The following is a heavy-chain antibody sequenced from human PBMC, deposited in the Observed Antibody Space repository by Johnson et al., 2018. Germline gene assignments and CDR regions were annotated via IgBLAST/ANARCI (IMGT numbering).Heavy chain of an antibody. V-gene: IGHV3-74*01. CDR2: INSDGSST. Sequence: VQLQESGGGLVQPGGSLRLSCAASGFTFSSYWMHWVRQAPGKGLVWVSRINSDGSSTSYADSVKGRFTISREDAKNTLYLQRNSLRAEETAVYYCARANARLLYYYYGMDVWGQGTTVTVSS. CDR3: ARANARLLYYYYGMDV. CDR1: GFTFSSYW. D-gene: IGHD2/OR15-2a*01. J-gene: IGHJ6*02.